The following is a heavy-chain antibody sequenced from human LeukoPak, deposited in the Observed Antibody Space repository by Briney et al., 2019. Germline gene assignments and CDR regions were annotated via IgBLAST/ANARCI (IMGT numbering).Heavy chain of an antibody. D-gene: IGHD2-21*02. CDR2: IYYSGST. CDR1: GGSLSSYY. CDR3: ARDLGFCGGDCYSHNWFDP. J-gene: IGHJ5*02. V-gene: IGHV4-59*01. Sequence: SETLSLTCTGSGGSLSSYYWSWIRQPPGKGLEGIGYIYYSGSTNYNPSLKSRVTISVDTSKNRFSLKLSSVTAADTAVYYCARDLGFCGGDCYSHNWFDPWGQGTLVTISS.